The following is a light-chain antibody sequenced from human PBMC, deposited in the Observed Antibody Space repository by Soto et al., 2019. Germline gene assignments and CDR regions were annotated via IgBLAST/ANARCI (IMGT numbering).Light chain of an antibody. CDR3: CSNADSSTYV. V-gene: IGLV2-23*01. CDR1: DSDVGSQNL. J-gene: IGLJ1*01. CDR2: EAS. Sequence: QSVLTQPASVSESPGQSITISCTGTDSDVGSQNLVSWYQQYSDKAPKLIIFEASKRPSGVSNRFSGSKSGSTASLTISGLQAEDEADYYCCSNADSSTYVFGTGTKATV.